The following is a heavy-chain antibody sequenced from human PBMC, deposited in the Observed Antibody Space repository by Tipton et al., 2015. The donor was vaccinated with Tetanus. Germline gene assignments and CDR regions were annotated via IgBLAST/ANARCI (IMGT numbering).Heavy chain of an antibody. V-gene: IGHV3-30-3*01. Sequence: SLRLSCAASGFTFSRYAMQWVRQAPGKGLEWVAIISYDGNNKYYADSVKGRFTISRDNSKNTLYLQMDSLRAEDTAVYSCARDLHLPGDVVVVPSAMPWFYGVDVWGQGTTVSVSS. D-gene: IGHD2-2*01. CDR1: GFTFSRYA. J-gene: IGHJ6*02. CDR3: ARDLHLPGDVVVVPSAMPWFYGVDV. CDR2: ISYDGNNK.